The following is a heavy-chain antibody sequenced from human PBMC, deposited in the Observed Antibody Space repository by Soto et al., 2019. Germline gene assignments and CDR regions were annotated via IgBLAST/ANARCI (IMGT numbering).Heavy chain of an antibody. D-gene: IGHD4-17*01. V-gene: IGHV3-13*01. CDR2: IGTAGET. CDR3: ARLGDYGLRFLDY. Sequence: GGSLRLSCAASGFTFSSYDMHWVRQPTGKGLEWVSAIGTAGETHYPDSVKGRFTISRENVKDSVYLQMDYLRAEDTAVYYCARLGDYGLRFLDYWGQGTLVTVSS. CDR1: GFTFSSYD. J-gene: IGHJ4*02.